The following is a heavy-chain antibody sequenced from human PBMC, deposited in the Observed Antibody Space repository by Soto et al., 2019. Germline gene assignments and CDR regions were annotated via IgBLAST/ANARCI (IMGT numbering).Heavy chain of an antibody. CDR2: ISGSGGST. V-gene: IGHV3-23*01. J-gene: IGHJ6*03. CDR3: AKGDLWFGVPHYYMDV. Sequence: WGSLRLSCAASGFTFSSYAMSWVRQAPGKGLEWVSAISGSGGSTYYADSVKGRFTISRDNSKNTLYLQMNSLRAEDTAVYYCAKGDLWFGVPHYYMDVWGKGTTVTVSS. CDR1: GFTFSSYA. D-gene: IGHD3-10*01.